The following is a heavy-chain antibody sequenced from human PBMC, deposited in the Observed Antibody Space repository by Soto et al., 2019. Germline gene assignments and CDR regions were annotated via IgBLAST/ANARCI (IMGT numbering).Heavy chain of an antibody. V-gene: IGHV1-46*01. CDR1: GYTLTKYY. Sequence: ASVKVSCKASGYTLTKYYIHWVRQAPGQRLEWIGIINPSAGTTRYAQKFLGRITMTADTSTSTVSIDLSSLRSDDTAIYFCARGKGYGRSHHFDFWVLGTLVTVSS. CDR2: INPSAGTT. CDR3: ARGKGYGRSHHFDF. D-gene: IGHD5-12*01. J-gene: IGHJ4*02.